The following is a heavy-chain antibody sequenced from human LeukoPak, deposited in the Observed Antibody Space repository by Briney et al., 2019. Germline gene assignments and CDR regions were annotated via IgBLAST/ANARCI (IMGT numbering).Heavy chain of an antibody. J-gene: IGHJ4*02. V-gene: IGHV3-48*04. CDR3: ARMNYVSSGWGAPFDY. D-gene: IGHD1-7*01. CDR2: IRTSGTNT. CDR1: GFTFSSFS. Sequence: GGSLRLSCAASGFTFSSFSMNWVRQAPGKGLKWVSYIRTSGTNTDYTGSVKGRFTISRDNAKNSLYLQVNSLRAEDTAVYYCARMNYVSSGWGAPFDYWGQGTLVTVSS.